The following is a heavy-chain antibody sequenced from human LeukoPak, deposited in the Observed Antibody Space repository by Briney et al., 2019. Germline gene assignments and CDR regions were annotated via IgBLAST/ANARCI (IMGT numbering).Heavy chain of an antibody. V-gene: IGHV6-1*01. CDR3: ARGNEGLQH. J-gene: IGHJ1*01. Sequence: SQTLSLTCAISGDSVSSSAAWNWIRQSPSRGLEWLGRTYYKSKWYNNYAVSVKSRITIKSDTSKNQFSLQLNSVTPEDTAVYYCARGNEGLQHWGHGTLVTVSS. CDR2: TYYKSKWYN. CDR1: GDSVSSSAA.